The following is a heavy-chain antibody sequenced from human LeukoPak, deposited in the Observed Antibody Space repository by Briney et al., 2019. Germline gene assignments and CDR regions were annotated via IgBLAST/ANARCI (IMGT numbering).Heavy chain of an antibody. Sequence: HAGGSLRVSCAASGFTFSNYAMTWVRQAPGKGLEWVAFIRWDGIIKYYADSVKGRFTISRDTSKNTLYLQMNSLRAEDTAVYYCARSKSYDSSGYYFDYWGQGTLVTVSS. CDR2: IRWDGIIK. D-gene: IGHD3-22*01. J-gene: IGHJ4*02. CDR1: GFTFSNYA. CDR3: ARSKSYDSSGYYFDY. V-gene: IGHV3-30*02.